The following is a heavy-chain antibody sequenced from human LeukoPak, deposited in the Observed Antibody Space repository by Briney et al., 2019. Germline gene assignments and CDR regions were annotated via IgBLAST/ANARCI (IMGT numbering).Heavy chain of an antibody. CDR1: GFTFSNYG. CDR2: VSDSGGST. CDR3: AKEFQPNMVRGVSDP. D-gene: IGHD3-10*01. Sequence: SGGSLRLSCAASGFTFSNYGMNWIRQAPGKGLEWVSSVSDSGGSTYYADFVKGRFTISRDNSKNTLYLQLNNLSAEDTALYYCAKEFQPNMVRGVSDPWGQGTLVTVSS. J-gene: IGHJ5*02. V-gene: IGHV3-23*01.